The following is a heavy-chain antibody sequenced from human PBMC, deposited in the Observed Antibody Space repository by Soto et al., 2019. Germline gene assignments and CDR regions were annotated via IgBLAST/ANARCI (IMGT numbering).Heavy chain of an antibody. J-gene: IGHJ6*02. Sequence: EMQLVESGGGLVKPGGSLRLSCAASGFTFSTYGMNWVRQAPGKGLEWVSSISSGSEYIYYADSLKGRLTISRDNARNSLYLQLNSLRAEDTAVYYCATDGAAGSVLEGWGHGTTVTVSS. CDR1: GFTFSTYG. D-gene: IGHD6-13*01. V-gene: IGHV3-21*01. CDR2: ISSGSEYI. CDR3: ATDGAAGSVLEG.